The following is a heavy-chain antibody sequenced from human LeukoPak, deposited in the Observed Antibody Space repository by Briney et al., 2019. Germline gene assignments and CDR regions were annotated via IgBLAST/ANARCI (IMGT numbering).Heavy chain of an antibody. V-gene: IGHV4-34*01. CDR2: TNHSGST. J-gene: IGHJ4*02. CDR3: ARGRYCSSTSCYPGSFDY. D-gene: IGHD2-2*01. Sequence: SETLSLTCAVYGGSFSGYYWSWIRQPPGKGLEWIGETNHSGSTNYNPSLKSRVTISVDTSKNQFSLKLSSVTAADTAVYYCARGRYCSSTSCYPGSFDYWGQGTLVTVSS. CDR1: GGSFSGYY.